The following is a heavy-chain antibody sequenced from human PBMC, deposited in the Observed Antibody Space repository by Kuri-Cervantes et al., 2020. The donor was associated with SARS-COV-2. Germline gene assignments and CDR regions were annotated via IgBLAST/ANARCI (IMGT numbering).Heavy chain of an antibody. J-gene: IGHJ3*02. V-gene: IGHV3-9*01. D-gene: IGHD3-22*01. CDR2: ISWNSGSI. CDR3: ATTDYDSSGSTFDI. Sequence: SLKISCAASGFTFDDYAMHWVWQAPGKGLEWVSGISWNSGSIGYADSVKGRFTISRDNAKNSLYLQMNSLRVEDTALYYCATTDYDSSGSTFDIWGQGTMVTVSS. CDR1: GFTFDDYA.